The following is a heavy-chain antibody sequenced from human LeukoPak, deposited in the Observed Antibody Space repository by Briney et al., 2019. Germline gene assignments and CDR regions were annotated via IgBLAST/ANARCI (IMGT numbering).Heavy chain of an antibody. J-gene: IGHJ4*02. D-gene: IGHD3-10*01. V-gene: IGHV5-51*01. CDR3: ARRVTADGSFDY. CDR2: LYPGDSDT. CDR1: GYSFSNYW. Sequence: GESLKISCKGSGYSFSNYWIGLVRQMPGKGLEWMGILYPGDSDTRYSPSFQGQVTISADKSISTAYLQWSSLKASDTAMYYCARRVTADGSFDYWGQGTLVTVSS.